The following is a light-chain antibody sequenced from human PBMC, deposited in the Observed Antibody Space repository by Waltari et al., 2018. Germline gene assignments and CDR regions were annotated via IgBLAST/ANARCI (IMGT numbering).Light chain of an antibody. Sequence: QSVLTRPPSASGTPGQRVTISCSGSSSNIGSNYVYWYQQLPGTAPKLLIYRSNQRPSGVPDRFSGSKSGTSASLAISGLRSEDEADYYCAAWDDNLSGGVFGGGTKLTVL. J-gene: IGLJ3*02. CDR2: RSN. CDR1: SSNIGSNY. CDR3: AAWDDNLSGGV. V-gene: IGLV1-47*01.